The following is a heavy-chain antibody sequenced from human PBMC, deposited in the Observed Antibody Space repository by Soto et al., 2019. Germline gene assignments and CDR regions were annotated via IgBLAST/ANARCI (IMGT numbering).Heavy chain of an antibody. CDR3: ARDSRWLSRGPNNWFDP. D-gene: IGHD6-13*01. CDR2: IYYDGTT. Sequence: QVQLQESGPGLVKPSETLSLTCTVSGGSISSGDYYWTWIRQPPGKGLEWLGYIYYDGTTYYNPSIKSRLTMSIDTSKNQFFLKLNSLTAADTAVYYCARDSRWLSRGPNNWFDPWGQGTLVTVSS. J-gene: IGHJ5*02. V-gene: IGHV4-30-4*08. CDR1: GGSISSGDYY.